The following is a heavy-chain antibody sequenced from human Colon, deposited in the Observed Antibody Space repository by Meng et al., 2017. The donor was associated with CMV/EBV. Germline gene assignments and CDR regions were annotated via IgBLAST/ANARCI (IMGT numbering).Heavy chain of an antibody. J-gene: IGHJ4*02. D-gene: IGHD6-13*01. Sequence: GFTFPKYAMGWVRQAPGKGLEWVSGMSATGGNTYYADSVKGRFTISRDNSKNTLYLEMNSLGVDDTALYYCAKTGGTSWYGDFHFESWGQGTLVTVSS. V-gene: IGHV3-23*01. CDR3: AKTGGTSWYGDFHFES. CDR1: GFTFPKYA. CDR2: MSATGGNT.